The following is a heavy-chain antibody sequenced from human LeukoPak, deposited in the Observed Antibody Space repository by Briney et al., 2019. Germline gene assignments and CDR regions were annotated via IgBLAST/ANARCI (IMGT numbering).Heavy chain of an antibody. Sequence: GGSLRLSCAASGFTFDDYAMHWVRQAPGKGLEWVSGISWNSGSIGYADSVKGRFTISRDNAKNSLYLQMNSLRAEDMALYYCAKVGSETGYAPLDYWGQGTLVTVSS. CDR1: GFTFDDYA. V-gene: IGHV3-9*03. CDR3: AKVGSETGYAPLDY. D-gene: IGHD3-9*01. J-gene: IGHJ4*02. CDR2: ISWNSGSI.